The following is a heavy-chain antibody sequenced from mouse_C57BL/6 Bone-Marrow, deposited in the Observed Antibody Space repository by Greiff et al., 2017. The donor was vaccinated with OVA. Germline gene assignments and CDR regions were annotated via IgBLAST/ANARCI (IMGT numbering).Heavy chain of an antibody. D-gene: IGHD1-1*01. CDR3: ASGYYGSSFDY. CDR2: INPSSGYT. J-gene: IGHJ2*01. Sequence: REQSGAELAKPGASVKLSCKASGYTFTSYWMHWVKQRPGQGLEWIGYINPSSGYTKYNQKFKDKATLTADKSSSTAYMQLSSLTYEDSAVYYCASGYYGSSFDYWGQGTTLTVSS. V-gene: IGHV1-7*01. CDR1: GYTFTSYW.